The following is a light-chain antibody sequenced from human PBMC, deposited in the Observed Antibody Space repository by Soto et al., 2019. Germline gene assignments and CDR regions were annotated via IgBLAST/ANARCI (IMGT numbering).Light chain of an antibody. CDR2: GAS. CDR1: QSVSSSY. CDR3: QQYSSSPPT. J-gene: IGKJ1*01. V-gene: IGKV3-20*01. Sequence: EIVLTQSPGTLSLSPGERATLSCRASQSVSSSYLAWYQQKPGQAPRLLIYGASSMATGIPDRFSGSGSGTDFTLTISRLEPEDFAVYYCQQYSSSPPTFGQGTKVEIK.